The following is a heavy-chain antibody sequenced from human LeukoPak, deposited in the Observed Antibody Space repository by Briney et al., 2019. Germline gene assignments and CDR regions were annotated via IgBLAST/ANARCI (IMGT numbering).Heavy chain of an antibody. J-gene: IGHJ4*02. CDR2: ITSSSSTV. V-gene: IGHV3-48*04. CDR3: AKAHRPYYYDSSGYPPPDY. D-gene: IGHD3-22*01. CDR1: GFTFSSHS. Sequence: GGSLRLSCAASGFTFSSHSMNWVRQAPGKGLEWVSYITSSSSTVYYADSVKGRFTISRDNAKNSLYLQMNSLRAEDTALYYCAKAHRPYYYDSSGYPPPDYWGQGTLVTVSS.